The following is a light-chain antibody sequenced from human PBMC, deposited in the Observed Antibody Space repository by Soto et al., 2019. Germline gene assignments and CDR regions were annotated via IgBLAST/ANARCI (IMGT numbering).Light chain of an antibody. J-gene: IGKJ1*01. CDR2: DAS. CDR1: QSVSNN. V-gene: IGKV3-15*01. Sequence: ILMTQSPATLSVSPGERATLSCRASQSVSNNLAWYQQKPGQAPRLLIYDASTRATGIPARFSGSGSGTEFTLPITGLQSEDFGVYYYQQYNNCPPWTFGQGTKVEIK. CDR3: QQYNNCPPWT.